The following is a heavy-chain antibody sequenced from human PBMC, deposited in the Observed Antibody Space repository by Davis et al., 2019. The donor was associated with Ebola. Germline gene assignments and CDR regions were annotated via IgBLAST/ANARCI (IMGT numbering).Heavy chain of an antibody. J-gene: IGHJ4*02. CDR3: ARVRVKYIAAPSDFDY. CDR1: GFTFSSYW. Sequence: GESLKISCAASGFTFSSYWMRWVRQAPGKGLEWVANIKQDGSEKYYVDSVKGRFTISRDNSKNSLYLQMNSLRAEDTAVYYCARVRVKYIAAPSDFDYWGQGTLVTVSS. CDR2: IKQDGSEK. V-gene: IGHV3-7*01. D-gene: IGHD6-6*01.